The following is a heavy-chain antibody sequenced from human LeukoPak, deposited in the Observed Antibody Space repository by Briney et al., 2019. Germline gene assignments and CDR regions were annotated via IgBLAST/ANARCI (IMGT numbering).Heavy chain of an antibody. CDR2: IYYSGST. D-gene: IGHD3-10*01. V-gene: IGHV4-59*01. CDR1: GGSISSYY. Sequence: SETLSLTCTVSGGSISSYYWSWIRQPPGKGLEWIGYIYYSGSTNYNPSLTSRVTISVDTSKNQFSLKLSSVTAADTAVYYCARSHPITMVRGVDNWFDPWGQGTLVTVSS. CDR3: ARSHPITMVRGVDNWFDP. J-gene: IGHJ5*02.